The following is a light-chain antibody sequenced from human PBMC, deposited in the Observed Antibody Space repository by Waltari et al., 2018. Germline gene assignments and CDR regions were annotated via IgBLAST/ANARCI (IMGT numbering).Light chain of an antibody. J-gene: IGLJ3*02. CDR2: GKN. Sequence: SSELTQDPAVSVALGQTVRITCQGDSLRSYYASWYQQKPGQAPVLVIYGKNNRPSGIPDRFSGSTSGSTASLTITGAQAEDGADYYFNSRDSSGNHWVFGGGTKLTVL. CDR3: NSRDSSGNHWV. CDR1: SLRSYY. V-gene: IGLV3-19*01.